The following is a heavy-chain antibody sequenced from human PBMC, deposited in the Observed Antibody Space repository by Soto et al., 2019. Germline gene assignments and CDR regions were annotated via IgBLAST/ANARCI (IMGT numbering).Heavy chain of an antibody. CDR2: IIPFFGNP. Sequence: QVQLVQSGAAVKKPGSSVKVSCKASGGSFNTYAISWVRQAPGHGLEWMGGIIPFFGNPNYAQRLPDRGTFTADDATSTAYMELSRLRSDDTAVYYCARVPWGMMLDDGMDVCGQGTTVTVSS. V-gene: IGHV1-69*12. CDR3: ARVPWGMMLDDGMDV. D-gene: IGHD2-8*01. J-gene: IGHJ6*02. CDR1: GGSFNTYA.